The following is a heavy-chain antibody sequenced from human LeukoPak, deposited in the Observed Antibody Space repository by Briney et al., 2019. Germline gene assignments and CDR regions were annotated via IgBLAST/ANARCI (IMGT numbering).Heavy chain of an antibody. Sequence: GGSLRLSCAASGFTFSSYGMHWVRQAPGKGLEWVAVIWYDGSNKYYADSVKGRFTISRDNSKNTLYLQMNSLRAEDTAVYYCAKVSSDCSGGSCYWSEFDYWGQGTLVTVSS. J-gene: IGHJ4*02. CDR2: IWYDGSNK. CDR3: AKVSSDCSGGSCYWSEFDY. D-gene: IGHD2-15*01. V-gene: IGHV3-33*06. CDR1: GFTFSSYG.